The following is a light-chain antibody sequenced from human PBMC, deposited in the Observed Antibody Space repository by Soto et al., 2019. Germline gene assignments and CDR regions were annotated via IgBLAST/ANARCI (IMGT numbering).Light chain of an antibody. CDR1: QSIRSN. Sequence: EIVLTQSPATLSFSPVERSTLSFRASQSIRSNLAWYQQKPGQAPRLLIYDASIRATGIPARFSGSESGTEFTLTISSLQSEDFAVYYCQQYNKWPLTFGGGTKVDIK. J-gene: IGKJ4*01. CDR2: DAS. V-gene: IGKV3-15*01. CDR3: QQYNKWPLT.